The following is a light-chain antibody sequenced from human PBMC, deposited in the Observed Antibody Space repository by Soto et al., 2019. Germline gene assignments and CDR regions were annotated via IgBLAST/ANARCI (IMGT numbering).Light chain of an antibody. CDR2: DVS. V-gene: IGLV2-14*01. CDR1: SSDVGGYNY. CDR3: SSYTSSSPYV. J-gene: IGLJ1*01. Sequence: HCARTNAASGSGAHGEGITISCPRTSSDVGGYNYVSWYQQHPGKAPKLMIYDVSNRPSGVSNRFSGSKSGNTASLTISGLQAEDEADYYCSSYTSSSPYVFGTGTKVTVL.